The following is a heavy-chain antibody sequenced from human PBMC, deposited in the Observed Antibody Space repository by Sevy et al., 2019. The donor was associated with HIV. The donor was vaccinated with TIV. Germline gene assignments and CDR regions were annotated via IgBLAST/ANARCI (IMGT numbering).Heavy chain of an antibody. J-gene: IGHJ6*02. CDR1: GFTVSSNY. CDR2: IYSGGST. D-gene: IGHD3-3*01. V-gene: IGHV3-53*01. Sequence: GESLKISCAASGFTVSSNYMSWVRQAPGKGLEWVSVIYSGGSTYYADSVKGRFTISRDNSKNTLYLQMNSLRAEDTAVYYCARVPKFWSGYQITDYGMDVWGQGTTVTVSS. CDR3: ARVPKFWSGYQITDYGMDV.